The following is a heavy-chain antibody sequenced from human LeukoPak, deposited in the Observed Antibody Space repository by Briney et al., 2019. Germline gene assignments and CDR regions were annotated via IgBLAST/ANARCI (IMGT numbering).Heavy chain of an antibody. CDR1: GFTFSSYS. CDR2: ISSSSSYI. CDR3: ARILAVAGPTYYFDY. D-gene: IGHD6-19*01. V-gene: IGHV3-21*01. Sequence: GXSLRLSCAASGFTFSSYSMNWVRQAPGKGLEWVSSISSSSSYIYYADSVKGRFTISRDNAKNSLYLQMNSLRAEDTAVYYCARILAVAGPTYYFDYWGQGTLVTVSS. J-gene: IGHJ4*02.